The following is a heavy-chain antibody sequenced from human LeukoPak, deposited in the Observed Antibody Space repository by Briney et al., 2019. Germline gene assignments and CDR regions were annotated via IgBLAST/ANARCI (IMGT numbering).Heavy chain of an antibody. Sequence: PSETLSLTCTVSGYSISSGYYWGWIRQPPGKGLGWIGSIYHSESADYNPSLKSRVTISVDTSRNQFSLKLSSVTAADTAVYYCAVNLYSSGWYSDYWGQGTLVTVSS. CDR1: GYSISSGYY. V-gene: IGHV4-38-2*02. J-gene: IGHJ4*02. CDR2: IYHSESA. CDR3: AVNLYSSGWYSDY. D-gene: IGHD6-19*01.